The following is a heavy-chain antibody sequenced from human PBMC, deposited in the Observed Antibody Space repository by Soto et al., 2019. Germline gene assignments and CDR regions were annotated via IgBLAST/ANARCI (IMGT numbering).Heavy chain of an antibody. D-gene: IGHD3-16*01. CDR2: IIPIFGTA. CDR1: GGTFSSYA. J-gene: IGHJ6*02. CDR3: ARKTGEGRWTDYYYGMDV. V-gene: IGHV1-69*12. Sequence: QVQLVQSGAEVKKPGSSVKVSCKASGGTFSSYAISWVRQAPGQGLEWMGGIIPIFGTANYAQKFQGRVTITADESTSTAYMELSSLRSEDTAVYYCARKTGEGRWTDYYYGMDVWGQGTTVTVSS.